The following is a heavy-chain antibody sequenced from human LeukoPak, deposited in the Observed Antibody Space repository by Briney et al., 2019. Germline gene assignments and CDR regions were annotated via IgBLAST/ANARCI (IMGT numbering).Heavy chain of an antibody. CDR2: IYYSGST. J-gene: IGHJ4*02. CDR1: GGSISSYY. CDR3: ARRSGYDILTGYSNVHYFDY. V-gene: IGHV4-59*08. Sequence: TSETLSLTCTVSGGSISSYYWSWIRQPPGKGLEWIGYIYYSGSTNYNPSLKSRVTISVDTSKNQFSLKLSSVTAADTAVYYCARRSGYDILTGYSNVHYFDYWGQGTLVTVSS. D-gene: IGHD3-9*01.